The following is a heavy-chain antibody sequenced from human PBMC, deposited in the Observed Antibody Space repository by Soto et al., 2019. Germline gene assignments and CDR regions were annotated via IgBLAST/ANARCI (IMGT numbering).Heavy chain of an antibody. J-gene: IGHJ4*02. Sequence: QVQLVESGGGVVQPGRSLRLSCAASGFTFSSYGMHWVRQAPGKGLEWVAVISYDGSDKYYADSVKGRFTISRDNSKNTLNLQITSLRADDTAVYYCAKALGELSPESYDYWGQGTLITVSS. CDR3: AKALGELSPESYDY. CDR1: GFTFSSYG. CDR2: ISYDGSDK. D-gene: IGHD3-16*02. V-gene: IGHV3-30*18.